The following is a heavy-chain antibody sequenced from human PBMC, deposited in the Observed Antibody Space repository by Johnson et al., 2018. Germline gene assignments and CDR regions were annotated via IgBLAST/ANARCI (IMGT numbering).Heavy chain of an antibody. CDR1: GFTFSSYP. J-gene: IGHJ3*02. CDR2: ISSNGGST. Sequence: VQLVQSGGGLVQPGGSRRLSCVVSGFTFSSYPLHWVRQAPGQGLEYVSAISSNGGSTFYADSVQGRFTISRDSSKNTLYLQMHSLRAEDTAVYYCARGSGGSGSYYAFDIGGQGTMVTVSS. D-gene: IGHD3-10*01. V-gene: IGHV3-64*07. CDR3: ARGSGGSGSYYAFDI.